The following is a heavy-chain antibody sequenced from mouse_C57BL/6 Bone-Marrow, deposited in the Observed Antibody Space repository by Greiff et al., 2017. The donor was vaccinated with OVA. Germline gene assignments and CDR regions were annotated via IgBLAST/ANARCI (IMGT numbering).Heavy chain of an antibody. CDR2: IDPENGDT. CDR3: TTYRY. Sequence: EVKLVESGAELVRPGASVKLSCTASGFNFKDDYMHWVKERPEQGLEWIGWIDPENGDTEYASKFQGKATITADTSSKTVYLQLSSLTSEDTAVYYCTTYRYWGQGTTLTVSS. CDR1: GFNFKDDY. V-gene: IGHV14-4*01. J-gene: IGHJ2*01.